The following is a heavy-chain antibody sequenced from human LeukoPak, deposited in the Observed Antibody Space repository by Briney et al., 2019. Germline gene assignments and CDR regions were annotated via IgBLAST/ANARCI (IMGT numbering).Heavy chain of an antibody. CDR3: ARASSSCPKCGIYYYYYYYMDV. CDR1: GGSISSSSYY. D-gene: IGHD6-13*01. J-gene: IGHJ6*03. CDR2: IYYSGST. V-gene: IGHV4-39*01. Sequence: SETLSLTCTVSGGSISSSSYYWGWIRQPPGKGLEWIGSIYYSGSTYYNPSLKSRVTISVDTSKNQFSLKLSSVTAADTAVYYCARASSSCPKCGIYYYYYYYMDVWGKGTTVTVSS.